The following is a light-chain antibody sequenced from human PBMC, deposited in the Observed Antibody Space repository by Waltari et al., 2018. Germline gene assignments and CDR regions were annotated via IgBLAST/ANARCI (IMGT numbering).Light chain of an antibody. CDR1: DLGDYY. V-gene: IGLV3-1*01. Sequence: SYELVQPPSLSVFPGQTASITCSGHDLGDYYVSWYQQRPGRPPFLLIYQDAKRPSGIPERFSGSNSGNTATLTISGTQPIDDSDYYCQAWDNTAVVFGGGTRLTVL. CDR2: QDA. J-gene: IGLJ2*01. CDR3: QAWDNTAVV.